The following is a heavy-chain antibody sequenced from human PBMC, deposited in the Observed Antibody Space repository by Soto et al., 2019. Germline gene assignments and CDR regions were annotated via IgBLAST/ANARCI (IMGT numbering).Heavy chain of an antibody. CDR2: MNPNSGNT. D-gene: IGHD6-13*01. Sequence: ASVKVSCKASGYTFTSYDINWVRQATGQGLEWMGWMNPNSGNTGYAQKFQGRVTMTRNTSISTAYMELSSLRSEDTAVYYCARKTAYSSGWCPSSSFYYGRDVWGQGTTVTVSS. CDR3: ARKTAYSSGWCPSSSFYYGRDV. V-gene: IGHV1-8*01. J-gene: IGHJ6*02. CDR1: GYTFTSYD.